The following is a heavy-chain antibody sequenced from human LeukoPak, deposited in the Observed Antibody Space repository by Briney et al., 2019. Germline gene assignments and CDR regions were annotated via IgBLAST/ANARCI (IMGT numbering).Heavy chain of an antibody. CDR2: INANNGGT. J-gene: IGHJ4*02. Sequence: ASVKVSCKASGYTFTGYYMHWVRQAPGQGLEWVGWINANNGGTHYPQKFQGRVTMTRDTSISTAYMELSSLRSDDTAVYYCAREMALVDIKCHDYWGQGTLVTVSS. CDR1: GYTFTGYY. CDR3: AREMALVDIKCHDY. D-gene: IGHD2-15*01. V-gene: IGHV1-2*02.